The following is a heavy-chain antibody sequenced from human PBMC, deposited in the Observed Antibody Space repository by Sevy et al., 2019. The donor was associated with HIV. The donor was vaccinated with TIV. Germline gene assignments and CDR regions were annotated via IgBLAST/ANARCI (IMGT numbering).Heavy chain of an antibody. V-gene: IGHV3-13*01. Sequence: GGSLRFSCAGYGFSFSGSEMHWVRQPTGKGLEWISSIGTLGDTFYADSVKGRFTISRDNAKSSLYLEMSSLRAGDTALYYCVRGLQTHCDRTACPLDHRGQGTLVTVSS. CDR3: VRGLQTHCDRTACPLDH. CDR1: GFSFSGSE. D-gene: IGHD2-21*01. CDR2: IGTLGDT. J-gene: IGHJ5*02.